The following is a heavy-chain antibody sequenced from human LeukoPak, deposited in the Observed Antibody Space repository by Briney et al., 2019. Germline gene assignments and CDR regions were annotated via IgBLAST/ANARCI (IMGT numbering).Heavy chain of an antibody. J-gene: IGHJ4*02. CDR3: ARQKSGYDFASFDY. D-gene: IGHD5-12*01. Sequence: SSETLSLTCTVSGGSISNYYWSWIRQPPGNTLEWIGYIYYSGSTNYNPSLKSRATISVDTSKNQFSLNLNSVTAADTAVYYCARQKSGYDFASFDYWGQGTPVTVSS. V-gene: IGHV4-59*08. CDR1: GGSISNYY. CDR2: IYYSGST.